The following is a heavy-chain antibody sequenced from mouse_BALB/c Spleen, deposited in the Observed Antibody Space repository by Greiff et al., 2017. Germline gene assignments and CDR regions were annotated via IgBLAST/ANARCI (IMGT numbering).Heavy chain of an antibody. CDR3: ARDGDGYYVWYFDV. V-gene: IGHV5-4*02. CDR1: GFTFSDYY. D-gene: IGHD2-3*01. J-gene: IGHJ1*01. CDR2: ISDGGSYT. Sequence: EVQLVESGGGLVKPGGSLKLSCAASGFTFSDYYMYWVRQTPEKRLEWVATISDGGSYTYYPDSVKGRFTISRDNAKNNLYLQMSSLKSEDTAMYYCARDGDGYYVWYFDVWGAGTTVTVSS.